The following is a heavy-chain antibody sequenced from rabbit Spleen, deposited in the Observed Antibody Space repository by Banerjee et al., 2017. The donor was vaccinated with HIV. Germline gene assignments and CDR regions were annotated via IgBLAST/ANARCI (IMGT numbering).Heavy chain of an antibody. CDR3: AREVLYAAYAGFGDATIYYFDL. CDR1: GFSFSSSYW. CDR2: IYAGSSGST. Sequence: QEELEESGGGLVKPEGSLTLTCKASGFSFSSSYWICWVRQAPGKGLEWIACIYAGSSGSTYYASWAKGRFTISKTSSTTVTLQMTSLTAADTATYFCAREVLYAAYAGFGDATIYYFDLWGQGTLVTV. V-gene: IGHV1S45*01. D-gene: IGHD6-1*01. J-gene: IGHJ4*01.